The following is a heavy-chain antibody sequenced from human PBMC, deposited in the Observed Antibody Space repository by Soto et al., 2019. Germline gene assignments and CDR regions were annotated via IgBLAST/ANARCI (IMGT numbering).Heavy chain of an antibody. Sequence: QVQLVESGGGVVQPGRSLRLSCAASGFTFSSYGMHWVRQAPGKGLEWVAVISYDGSNKYYADSVKGRFTISRDNSKXXXXXXXXXXXXXXXXXXXXXXXXXXXXXXXSGYSYWGQGTLVTVSS. CDR1: GFTFSSYG. D-gene: IGHD3-22*01. CDR2: ISYDGSNK. J-gene: IGHJ4*02. V-gene: IGHV3-30*03. CDR3: XXXXXXXXXXXSGYSY.